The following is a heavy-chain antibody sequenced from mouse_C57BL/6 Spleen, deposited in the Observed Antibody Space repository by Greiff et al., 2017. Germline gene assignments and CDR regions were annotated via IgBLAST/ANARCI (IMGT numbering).Heavy chain of an antibody. CDR1: GFTFSDFY. V-gene: IGHV7-1*01. Sequence: VQLKESGGGLVQSGRSLRLSCATSGFTFSDFYMEWVRQAPGKGLEWIAASRNKANDYTTEYSASVKGRFIVSRDTSPSILYLQMNALRAEDTAIYYSATVYYYGSSYWYFDVWGTGTTVTVSS. J-gene: IGHJ1*03. CDR3: ATVYYYGSSYWYFDV. D-gene: IGHD1-1*01. CDR2: SRNKANDYTT.